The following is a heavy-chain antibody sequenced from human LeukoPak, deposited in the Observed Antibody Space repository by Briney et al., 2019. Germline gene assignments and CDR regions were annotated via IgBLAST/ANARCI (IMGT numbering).Heavy chain of an antibody. CDR2: ISYDGSNK. V-gene: IGHV3-30-3*01. CDR3: ARDNTYAGDYDFWSGYGGLDI. CDR1: GFTFSSYA. Sequence: PGRSLRLSCAASGFTFSSYAMHWVRHAPGKGLEWVAVISYDGSNKYYADSVKGRFTISRDNSKKTLYLQMNSLRAEDTAVYYCARDNTYAGDYDFWSGYGGLDIWGQGTMVTVSS. J-gene: IGHJ3*02. D-gene: IGHD3-3*01.